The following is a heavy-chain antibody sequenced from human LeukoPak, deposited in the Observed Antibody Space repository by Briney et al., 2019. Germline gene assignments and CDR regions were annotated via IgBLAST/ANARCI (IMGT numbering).Heavy chain of an antibody. J-gene: IGHJ6*02. CDR3: ARVRSLRFYGMDV. CDR2: INSDGSTP. D-gene: IGHD5/OR15-5a*01. CDR1: GFTFSSYW. V-gene: IGHV3-74*01. Sequence: GGSLRLSCAASGFTFSSYWMYWVRQAPGKGLVWVARINSDGSTPRYADSVKGRFTISRDNAKNTLNLQMNSLRAEDTAVYYCARVRSLRFYGMDVWGQGTTVTVSS.